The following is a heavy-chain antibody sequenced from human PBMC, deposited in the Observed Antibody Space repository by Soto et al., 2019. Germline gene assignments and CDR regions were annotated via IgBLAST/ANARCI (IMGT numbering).Heavy chain of an antibody. D-gene: IGHD1-26*01. CDR2: ISPYDGNS. CDR1: AYTFNYYG. CDR3: AREAGSGSSYPENS. Sequence: QVQLVQSGAEVKKPGASVKISCKTSAYTFNYYGISWVRQAAGQGLEWLGWISPYDGNSTYAQRVQGRITLTTDTSTTTAYIEWRSLTFDDTAGYYCAREAGSGSSYPENSWGQGTLVTVSS. V-gene: IGHV1-18*04. J-gene: IGHJ4*02.